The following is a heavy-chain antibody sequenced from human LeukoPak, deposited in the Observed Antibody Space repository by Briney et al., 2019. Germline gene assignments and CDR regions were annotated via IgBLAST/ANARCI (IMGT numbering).Heavy chain of an antibody. J-gene: IGHJ3*02. CDR3: ARESNTYYYGSGSHDAFDI. CDR2: IHPNSGGT. V-gene: IGHV1-2*02. Sequence: ASVKVSCKASGYTFTDYYIHWVRQAPGQGLEWMGWIHPNSGGTSYAQNFQGRVTMTTDRFIGTAYMELSRLRSDDTAVYYCARESNTYYYGSGSHDAFDIWGQGAMVTVSS. CDR1: GYTFTDYY. D-gene: IGHD3-10*01.